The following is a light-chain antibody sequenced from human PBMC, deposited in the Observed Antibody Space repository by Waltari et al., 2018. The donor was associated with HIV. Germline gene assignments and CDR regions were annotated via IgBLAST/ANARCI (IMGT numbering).Light chain of an antibody. Sequence: QSALTQPPSASGSPGQTVTISCTGKTSDVGAYNYVSWYQQHPGKAPKLMIYEVFTPPSGVPFLFSVSTSGNTASLTVSRLQAEDEADYYCTSYAGSNTFVFGGGTKLPVL. CDR2: EVF. CDR3: TSYAGSNTFV. CDR1: TSDVGAYNY. J-gene: IGLJ2*01. V-gene: IGLV2-8*01.